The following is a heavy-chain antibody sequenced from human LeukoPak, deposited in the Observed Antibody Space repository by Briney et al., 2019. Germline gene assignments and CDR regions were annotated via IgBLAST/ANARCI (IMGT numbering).Heavy chain of an antibody. Sequence: GGSLRLSCAASGFTFSNAWMSWVRQAPGKGLEWVGRIRSKPDGGTTDYAAPVKGRFIISRDDSKNTLYLQIDSLKTEDTAVYYCTAYYNILTGYHTRRDYWGQGTLVTVSS. V-gene: IGHV3-15*01. D-gene: IGHD3-9*01. CDR3: TAYYNILTGYHTRRDY. CDR2: IRSKPDGGTT. CDR1: GFTFSNAW. J-gene: IGHJ4*02.